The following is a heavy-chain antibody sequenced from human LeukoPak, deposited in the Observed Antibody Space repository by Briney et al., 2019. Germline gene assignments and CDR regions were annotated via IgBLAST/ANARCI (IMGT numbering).Heavy chain of an antibody. CDR3: ARVSGTWTFDY. CDR1: GFTFSTYT. Sequence: PGGSLRLSCAASGFTFSTYTMNWVLQAPGKGLERVSSITGSSSFIYYADSVKGRFTISRDNAKNSLYLQMNSLRAEDTAVYYCARVSGTWTFDYWGQGTLVTVSS. D-gene: IGHD3/OR15-3a*01. V-gene: IGHV3-21*01. CDR2: ITGSSSFI. J-gene: IGHJ4*02.